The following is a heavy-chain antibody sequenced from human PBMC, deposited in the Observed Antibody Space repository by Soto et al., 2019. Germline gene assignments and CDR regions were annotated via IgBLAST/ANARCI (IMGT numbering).Heavy chain of an antibody. D-gene: IGHD3-3*01. CDR3: AGSHWSGYPARPYYGMDV. J-gene: IGHJ6*02. V-gene: IGHV4-30-4*01. CDR1: GGSISSGDYY. Sequence: NPSETLSLTCTVSGGSISSGDYYWSWIRQPPGKGLEWIGYIYYSGSTYYNPSLKSRVTISVDTSKNQFSLKLSSVTAADTAVYYCAGSHWSGYPARPYYGMDVWGQGTTVTVSS. CDR2: IYYSGST.